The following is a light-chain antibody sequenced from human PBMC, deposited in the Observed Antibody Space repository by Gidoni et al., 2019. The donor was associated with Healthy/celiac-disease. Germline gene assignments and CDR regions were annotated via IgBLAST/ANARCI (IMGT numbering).Light chain of an antibody. CDR1: QSISSY. CDR3: QQSYSNPSVPIS. V-gene: IGKV1-39*01. Sequence: DLQMTYSPSSLSASVGDRVTITCRASQSISSYLNWYQQKPGKAPKLLIYAASSLQSGVPSRFSGSGSGTAFTLTISSLQPEDFATYYCQQSYSNPSVPISFGPGTKVDIK. CDR2: AAS. J-gene: IGKJ3*01.